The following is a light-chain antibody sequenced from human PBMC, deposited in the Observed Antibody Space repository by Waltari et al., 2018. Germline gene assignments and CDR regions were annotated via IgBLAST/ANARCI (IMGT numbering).Light chain of an antibody. CDR1: SSYVGGYNY. Sequence: QSALTQPASVSGSPGQSITISCTGTSSYVGGYNYVSWYQQHPGKAPKLMIYEVSNRPSGVSNRFSGSKSGNTASLTISGLQAEDEADYYCSSYTSSSTLVFGGETKLTVL. CDR2: EVS. V-gene: IGLV2-14*01. J-gene: IGLJ2*01. CDR3: SSYTSSSTLV.